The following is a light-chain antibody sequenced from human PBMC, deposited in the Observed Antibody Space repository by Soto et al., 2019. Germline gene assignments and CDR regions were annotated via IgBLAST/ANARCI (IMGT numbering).Light chain of an antibody. J-gene: IGLJ1*01. V-gene: IGLV2-11*01. CDR3: CSYAGSYTFV. CDR2: DVS. CDR1: SSDVGGYNY. Sequence: QSALTQPRSVSGSPGQSVTISCTGTSSDVGGYNYVSWYQQHPGKAPKLMIYDVSKRSSGVPDRFSGSKSGNTASLTISGLQAEDEADYYCCSYAGSYTFVFGTGTKLT.